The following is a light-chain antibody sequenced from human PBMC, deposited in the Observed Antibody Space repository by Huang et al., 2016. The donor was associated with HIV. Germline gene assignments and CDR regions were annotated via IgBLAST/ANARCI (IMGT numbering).Light chain of an antibody. V-gene: IGKV2-30*02. J-gene: IGKJ4*01. CDR3: MQGTHWPLT. Sequence: DVVMTQSPLSLPVTLGQPASISCSSSQSLVHSDGNTYFSWFQQRPGHSPRRLIYKLSNRDSGVPDRFSGSGSGTDFTLKITSVEAEDVGVYYCMQGTHWPLTFGGGTKVEIK. CDR2: KLS. CDR1: QSLVHSDGNTY.